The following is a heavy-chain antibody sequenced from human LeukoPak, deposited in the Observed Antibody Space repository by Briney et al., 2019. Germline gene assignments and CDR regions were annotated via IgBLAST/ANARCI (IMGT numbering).Heavy chain of an antibody. Sequence: SETLSLTCSVSGGSISSSSFYWGWIRQPPGKGLEWIGSIYYSGSTYYNPSLKSRVTISVDTSKNQSSLKLSSVTAADTAVYYCARFADYYYYMDVWGKGTTVTVSS. CDR3: ARFADYYYYMDV. CDR2: IYYSGST. CDR1: GGSISSSSFY. V-gene: IGHV4-39*01. J-gene: IGHJ6*03.